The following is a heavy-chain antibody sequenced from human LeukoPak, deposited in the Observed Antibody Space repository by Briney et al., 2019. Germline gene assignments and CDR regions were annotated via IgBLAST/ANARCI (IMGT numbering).Heavy chain of an antibody. CDR3: AKTRPLDSSSWSHGDY. CDR2: ISGSGGST. CDR1: GFPFSSYA. Sequence: GGSLRLSCAASGFPFSSYAMSWVRQAPGKGLEWVSAISGSGGSTYYGDSVKGRFTISRDNSKNTLYLQMNSLRAEDTAVYYCAKTRPLDSSSWSHGDYWGQGTLVTVSS. J-gene: IGHJ4*02. D-gene: IGHD6-13*01. V-gene: IGHV3-23*01.